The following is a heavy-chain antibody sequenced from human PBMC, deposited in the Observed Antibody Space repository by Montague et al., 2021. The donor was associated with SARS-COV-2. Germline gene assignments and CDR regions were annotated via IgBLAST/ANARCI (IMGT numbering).Heavy chain of an antibody. V-gene: IGHV4-34*01. J-gene: IGHJ4*02. CDR1: GGSFSDSH. Sequence: SETLSLTCAVYGGSFSDSHWSWLRQPPGKGLEWIGEINQSGSTKYNPSLKSRVTISVDTSENQFSLKLSSLTAADTAVYYCARGQSGITMIVVAILGVEFYFDNGGQGTLVTVSS. CDR3: ARGQSGITMIVVAILGVEFYFDN. CDR2: INQSGST. D-gene: IGHD3-22*01.